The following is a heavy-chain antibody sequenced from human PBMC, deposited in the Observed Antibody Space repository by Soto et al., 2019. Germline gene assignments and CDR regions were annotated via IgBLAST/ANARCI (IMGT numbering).Heavy chain of an antibody. V-gene: IGHV4-39*01. CDR3: ARTGVGYYGMDV. CDR2: IYYSGST. D-gene: IGHD2-8*01. J-gene: IGHJ6*02. CDR1: GGSISSSSYY. Sequence: SETLSLTCTVSGGSISSSSYYWGWIRQPPGKGLEWIGSIYYSGSTYYNPSLKSRVTISVDTSKNQFSLKLSSVTAADTAVYYCARTGVGYYGMDVWGQGTTVTVSS.